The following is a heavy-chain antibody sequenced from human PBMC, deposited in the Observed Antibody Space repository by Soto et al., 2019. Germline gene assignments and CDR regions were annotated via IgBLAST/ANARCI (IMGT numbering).Heavy chain of an antibody. CDR1: GFSLSNARMG. CDR3: ARIQEGYTAMDYLDY. J-gene: IGHJ4*02. V-gene: IGHV2-26*01. D-gene: IGHD5-18*01. CDR2: IFSNDEK. Sequence: QVTLKESGPVLVKPTETLTLTCTVSGFSLSNARMGVSWIRQPPGKALEWLAHIFSNDEKSYSTSLKSRLTISKDASKSQVVLTMTNIDPVDTATYYCARIQEGYTAMDYLDYWGQGTLVTVSS.